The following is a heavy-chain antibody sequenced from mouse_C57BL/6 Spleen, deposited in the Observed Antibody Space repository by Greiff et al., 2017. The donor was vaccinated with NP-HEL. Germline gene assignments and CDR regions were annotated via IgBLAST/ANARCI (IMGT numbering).Heavy chain of an antibody. CDR2: IDPEDGET. D-gene: IGHD5-2*01. J-gene: IGHJ2*01. Sequence: VQLQQSGAELVKPGASVKLSCTASGFTFTDYYMPWVKQRTEQGLEWIGRIDPEDGETKYAAKFQGKATLTADKSSNTAYMQLSSLTSEDTAVYYCARSGRIPTWYFDYWGKGTTVTVSS. CDR1: GFTFTDYY. V-gene: IGHV14-2*01. CDR3: ARSGRIPTWYFDY.